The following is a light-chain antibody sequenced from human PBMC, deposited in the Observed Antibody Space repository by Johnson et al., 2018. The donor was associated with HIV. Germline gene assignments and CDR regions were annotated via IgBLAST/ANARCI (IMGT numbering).Light chain of an antibody. V-gene: IGLV1-51*01. J-gene: IGLJ1*01. Sequence: QSVLTQPPSVSAAPGQKVTISCSGSSSNIGINYVSWYQQLPGTAPKLLIYDNTKRPSGIPDRFSGSKSGTSATLVITGLQPGDEADYHCATWDSSLSVYVFGTGTKVTVL. CDR2: DNT. CDR3: ATWDSSLSVYV. CDR1: SSNIGINY.